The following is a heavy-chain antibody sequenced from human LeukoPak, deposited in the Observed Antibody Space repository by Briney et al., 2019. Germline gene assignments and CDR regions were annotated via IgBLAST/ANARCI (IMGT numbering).Heavy chain of an antibody. CDR2: ITDSGGAT. Sequence: GGSLRLSCAASGFAFTDYAISWVRQAPGKGLEWVSAITDSGGATYYADSVKGRFTISRDNSKNTLYLQMNSLRSDDTAMYYCAKAYTRSWYAAFDIWGQGTMVTISS. V-gene: IGHV3-23*01. CDR3: AKAYTRSWYAAFDI. J-gene: IGHJ3*02. CDR1: GFAFTDYA. D-gene: IGHD6-13*01.